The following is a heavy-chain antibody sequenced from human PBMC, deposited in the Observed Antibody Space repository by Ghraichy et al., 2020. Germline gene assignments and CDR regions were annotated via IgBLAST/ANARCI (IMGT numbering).Heavy chain of an antibody. CDR3: SRRGGSWSALSVSGFDP. CDR2: IFHSGST. D-gene: IGHD3-3*01. Sequence: SQTLSLTCTVSGSSLSTAYYWGWIRQPPGKGLVWIASIFHSGSTYYNPFLQSRVTMSVDTSKNQSSLQLKSVTAADTAVYYCSRRGGSWSALSVSGFDPWGQGTLVTVAS. J-gene: IGHJ5*02. CDR1: GSSLSTAYY. V-gene: IGHV4-38-2*02.